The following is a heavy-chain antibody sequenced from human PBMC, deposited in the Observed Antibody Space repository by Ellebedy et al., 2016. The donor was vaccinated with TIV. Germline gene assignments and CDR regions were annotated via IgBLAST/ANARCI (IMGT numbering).Heavy chain of an antibody. CDR2: IIPIFGTA. CDR1: GYTFTSYG. V-gene: IGHV1-69*13. J-gene: IGHJ5*02. Sequence: SVKVSXXASGYTFTSYGISWVRQAPGQGLEWMGGIIPIFGTANYAQKFQGRVTITADESTSTAYMELSSLRSEDTAVYYCARDPFPWGQGTLVTVSS. CDR3: ARDPFP.